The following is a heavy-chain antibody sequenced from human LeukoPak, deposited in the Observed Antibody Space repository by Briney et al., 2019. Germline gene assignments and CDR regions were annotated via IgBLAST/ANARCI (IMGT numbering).Heavy chain of an antibody. J-gene: IGHJ4*02. CDR3: AKNVRITMVRGVLDY. Sequence: GGSLRLSCAASGFTFSSYAMSWVRQAPGKGLEWVSATSGSGGSTYYADSVKGRFTISRDNSKNTLYLRMNSLRAEDTAVYYCAKNVRITMVRGVLDYWGQGTLVTVSS. D-gene: IGHD3-10*01. CDR2: TSGSGGST. V-gene: IGHV3-23*01. CDR1: GFTFSSYA.